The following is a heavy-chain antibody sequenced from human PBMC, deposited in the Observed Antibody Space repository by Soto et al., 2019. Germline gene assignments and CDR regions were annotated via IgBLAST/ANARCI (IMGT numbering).Heavy chain of an antibody. D-gene: IGHD2-2*02. CDR3: TRYCPTASCYIRYGMDV. CDR2: ISGSGGTT. CDR1: GFPFSSYA. V-gene: IGHV3-23*01. Sequence: EVQLLESGGGLVQPGGSLRLSCAASGFPFSSYAMTWVRQAPGKGLEWVSTISGSGGTTYYADSVRGRFTISRDNSKNTLYLQMNTLRAEDTALYSCTRYCPTASCYIRYGMDVWGQGTTVTVYS. J-gene: IGHJ6*02.